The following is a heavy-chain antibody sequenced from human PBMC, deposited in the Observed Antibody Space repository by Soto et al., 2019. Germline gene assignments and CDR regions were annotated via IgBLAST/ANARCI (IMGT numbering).Heavy chain of an antibody. V-gene: IGHV4-59*08. CDR1: GGSISSYY. J-gene: IGHJ5*02. Sequence: PSETLSLTCTVSGGSISSYYWSWIRQPPGKGLEWIGYIYYSGSTNYNPSLKSRVTISVDTSKNQFSLKLSSVTAADPAVYSCARLADWLAPWGQGPLVPVSS. CDR2: IYYSGST. D-gene: IGHD6-25*01. CDR3: ARLADWLAP.